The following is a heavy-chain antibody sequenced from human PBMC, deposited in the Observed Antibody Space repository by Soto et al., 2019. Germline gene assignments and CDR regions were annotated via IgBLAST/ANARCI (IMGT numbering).Heavy chain of an antibody. Sequence: GASVKVSCKASGGTFSSYAISWVRQAPGQGLEWMGGIIPIFGTANYAQKFQGRVTITADESTSTAYMELSSLRSEDTAVYYCAIKGDGDSSGYYYVANEYFQHWGQGTLVTVSS. V-gene: IGHV1-69*13. J-gene: IGHJ1*01. CDR1: GGTFSSYA. CDR2: IIPIFGTA. CDR3: AIKGDGDSSGYYYVANEYFQH. D-gene: IGHD3-22*01.